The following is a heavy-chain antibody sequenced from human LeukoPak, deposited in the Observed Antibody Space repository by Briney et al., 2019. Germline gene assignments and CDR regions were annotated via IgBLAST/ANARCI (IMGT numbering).Heavy chain of an antibody. CDR2: INPSGGST. CDR1: GGTFSSYA. D-gene: IGHD6-19*01. Sequence: ASVKVSCKASGGTFSSYAISWVRQAPGQGLEWMGIINPSGGSTSYAQKFQGRVTMTRDTSTSTVYMELSSLRSEDTAVYYCARGAVAGTWYFDLWGCGTLVTVSS. V-gene: IGHV1-46*01. CDR3: ARGAVAGTWYFDL. J-gene: IGHJ2*01.